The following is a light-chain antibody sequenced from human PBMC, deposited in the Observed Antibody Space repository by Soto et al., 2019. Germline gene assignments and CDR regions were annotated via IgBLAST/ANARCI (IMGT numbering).Light chain of an antibody. CDR2: EVT. CDR1: SSDVGGYNY. CDR3: SSYPGSNNLCVL. J-gene: IGLJ2*01. Sequence: QSALTQPPSASGSPGQSVTISCTGTSSDVGGYNYVSWYQQHPGKAPKLIIYEVTKRPSGVPDRFSGSKSGNTASLTVSGLQADDEADYYCSSYPGSNNLCVLFGGGTKVTVL. V-gene: IGLV2-8*01.